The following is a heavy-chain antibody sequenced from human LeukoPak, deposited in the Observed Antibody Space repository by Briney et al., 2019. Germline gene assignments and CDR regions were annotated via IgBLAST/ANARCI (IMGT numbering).Heavy chain of an antibody. CDR2: ISHSGST. CDR1: GGSFSSYY. CDR3: ARVPGTTPFDY. V-gene: IGHV4-34*01. Sequence: SETLSLTCAVYGGSFSSYYWSWIRQPPGKGLEWIGEISHSGSTNYNPSLESRVTISVDTSNNQFSLKLSSVTAADTAVYFCARVPGTTPFDYWGQGTLVTVSS. D-gene: IGHD1-1*01. J-gene: IGHJ4*02.